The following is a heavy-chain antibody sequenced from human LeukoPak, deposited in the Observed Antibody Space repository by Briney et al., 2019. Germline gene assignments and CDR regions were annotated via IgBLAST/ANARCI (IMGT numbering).Heavy chain of an antibody. J-gene: IGHJ4*02. D-gene: IGHD5-12*01. CDR3: AKQYSGYDRRYSWNDVVDY. CDR2: ISGGFTST. Sequence: QSGGSLRLSCAASGFTFSSYAMSWVRQAPGRGLEWVSAISGGFTSTYYADSVKGRFTISRDNSKNTLYLQMNSLRAEDTAVYYCAKQYSGYDRRYSWNDVVDYWGQGALVTVSS. V-gene: IGHV3-23*01. CDR1: GFTFSSYA.